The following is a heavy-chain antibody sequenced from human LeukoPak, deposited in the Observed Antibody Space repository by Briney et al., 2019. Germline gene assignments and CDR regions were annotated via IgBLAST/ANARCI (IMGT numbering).Heavy chain of an antibody. CDR1: GFTFSSYA. D-gene: IGHD3-22*01. J-gene: IGHJ4*02. Sequence: PGGSLRLSCAASGFTFSSYAMSWVRQAPGKGLEWVAVISYDGSNKYYADSVKGRFTISRDNSKNTLYLQMNSLRAEDTAVYYCARDLYYYDSSGYYLDWGQGTLVTVSS. CDR2: ISYDGSNK. CDR3: ARDLYYYDSSGYYLD. V-gene: IGHV3-30-3*01.